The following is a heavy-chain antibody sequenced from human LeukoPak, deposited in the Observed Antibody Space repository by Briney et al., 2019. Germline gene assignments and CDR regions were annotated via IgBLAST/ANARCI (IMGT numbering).Heavy chain of an antibody. D-gene: IGHD2-2*01. CDR2: IYYSGST. V-gene: IGHV4-39*07. Sequence: SETLSLTCTVSGGSISSSSYYWGWIRQPPGKGLEWIGSIYYSGSTYYNPSLKSRVTISVDTSKNQFSLKLSSVTAADTAVYYCARSIVVVPAAMSVRYYFDYWGQGTLVTVSS. J-gene: IGHJ4*02. CDR1: GGSISSSSYY. CDR3: ARSIVVVPAAMSVRYYFDY.